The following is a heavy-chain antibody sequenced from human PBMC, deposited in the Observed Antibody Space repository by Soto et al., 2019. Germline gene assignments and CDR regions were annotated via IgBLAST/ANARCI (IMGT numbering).Heavy chain of an antibody. CDR2: IDWDDDK. V-gene: IGHV2-70*04. CDR1: GFSLSTSGMR. CDR3: ARSIVVVNDTDNYYYYGMDV. D-gene: IGHD2-21*01. J-gene: IGHJ6*02. Sequence: GPTLVNPTQTLTLTCTFSGFSLSTSGMRVSWIRQPPGKALEWLARIDWDDDKFYSTSLKTRLTISKDTSKNQVVLTMTNMDPVDTATYYCARSIVVVNDTDNYYYYGMDVWGQGTTVTVSS.